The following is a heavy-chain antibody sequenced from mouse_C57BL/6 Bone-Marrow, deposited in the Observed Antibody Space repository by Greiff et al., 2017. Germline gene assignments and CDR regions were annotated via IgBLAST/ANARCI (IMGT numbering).Heavy chain of an antibody. CDR1: GYTFTDYE. J-gene: IGHJ2*01. CDR2: IDPETGGT. CDR3: TRRGSSYNY. D-gene: IGHD1-1*01. Sequence: VQLQQSGAELVRPGASVTLSCKASGYTFTDYEMHWVKQTPVHGLEWIGAIDPETGGTAYTQKFKGKAILTADKSSSTAYMELRSLTSEDSAVYYCTRRGSSYNYWGQGTTLTVSS. V-gene: IGHV1-15*01.